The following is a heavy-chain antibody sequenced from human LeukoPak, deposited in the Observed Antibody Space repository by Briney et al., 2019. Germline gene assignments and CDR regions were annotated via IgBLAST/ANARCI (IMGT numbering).Heavy chain of an antibody. CDR3: ARMGLRGISYHMDV. J-gene: IGHJ6*03. V-gene: IGHV3-7*01. D-gene: IGHD5-12*01. CDR1: RFGLSNYW. Sequence: GGSLRLSCAASRFGLSNYWMTWVHQAPGKGLEWVATIKADGSEKYYVGSVKGRFTVSRDNAKNSLFLQMNSLRAEDTSVYYCARMGLRGISYHMDVWGNETTVTVSS. CDR2: IKADGSEK.